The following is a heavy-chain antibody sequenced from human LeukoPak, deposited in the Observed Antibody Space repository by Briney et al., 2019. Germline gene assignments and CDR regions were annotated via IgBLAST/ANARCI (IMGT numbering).Heavy chain of an antibody. V-gene: IGHV4-31*03. J-gene: IGHJ3*01. CDR1: RGSPSIAGEY. D-gene: IGHD3-22*01. Sequence: SETLSLTCTVSRGSPSIAGEYGSWIRHLPEKGLEWIGYVYYSGSTYYNPYLESRITMSVDTSENQFSLKLTSVTAADTAVYYCAREKTAYYYDRSGFSEGAFDVWGQGTMVTVSS. CDR3: AREKTAYYYDRSGFSEGAFDV. CDR2: VYYSGST.